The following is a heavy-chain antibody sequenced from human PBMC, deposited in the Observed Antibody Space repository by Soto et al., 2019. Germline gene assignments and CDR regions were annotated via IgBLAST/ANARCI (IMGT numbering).Heavy chain of an antibody. CDR2: IVVVNGNT. CDR3: AVTDLPFRPLTEPTENGMDV. V-gene: IGHV1-58*01. CDR1: GFSFGDSA. J-gene: IGHJ6*02. Sequence: ELVQSGPEAREPGTSVKVSCRASGFSFGDSAVQWVRQGRGQRLEWIGWIVVVNGNTNYAQKFEGRVTLTRGASTSTSHMELTSLSSEDTAVYFCAVTDLPFRPLTEPTENGMDVWGQGTTVTVSS. D-gene: IGHD3-3*02.